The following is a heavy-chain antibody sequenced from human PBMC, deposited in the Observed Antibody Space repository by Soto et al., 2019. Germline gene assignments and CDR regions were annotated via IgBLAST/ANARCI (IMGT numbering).Heavy chain of an antibody. Sequence: EMQLVESGGGLVQPGGSLRLSCAASESTFSYYWMTWVRQAPGKGLEWVANIKRDGSQMSYLDDVRGRFTISRDNAKXXXXXXXXXXXXXXXXXXXXXXXXXXXXXSLYLDAFDIWGQGTMVTVSS. J-gene: IGHJ3*02. CDR1: ESTFSYYW. CDR3: XXXXXXXXXSLYLDAFDI. V-gene: IGHV3-7*02. CDR2: IKRDGSQM. D-gene: IGHD3-16*01.